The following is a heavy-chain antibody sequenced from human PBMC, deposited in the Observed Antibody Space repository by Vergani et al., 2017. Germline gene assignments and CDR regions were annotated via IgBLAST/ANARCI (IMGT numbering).Heavy chain of an antibody. J-gene: IGHJ4*02. CDR3: ARVGRDYGVPTAGYFDY. CDR1: GGSFSGYY. Sequence: QVQLQQWGAGLLKPSETLSLTCAVYGGSFSGYYWSWIRQPPGKGLEWIGEINHSGSTNYNPSLKSRVTISVDTSKNQFSLKLSSVTAADTAVYYCARVGRDYGVPTAGYFDYWGQGTLVTVSS. CDR2: INHSGST. V-gene: IGHV4-34*01. D-gene: IGHD4-17*01.